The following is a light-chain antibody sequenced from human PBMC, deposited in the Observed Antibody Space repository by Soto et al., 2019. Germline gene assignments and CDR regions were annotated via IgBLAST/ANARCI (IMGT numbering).Light chain of an antibody. CDR3: CSYAGAGTWV. J-gene: IGLJ3*02. CDR2: EGS. Sequence: QSALTQPASESGSPGQSITISCTGTSSDIGSYVSWYQQHPGKAPELMIYEGSKRPSGVSNRFSGSKSGNTASLTISGLQAEDEADYYCCSYAGAGTWVFGGGTKLTVL. CDR1: SSDIGSY. V-gene: IGLV2-23*01.